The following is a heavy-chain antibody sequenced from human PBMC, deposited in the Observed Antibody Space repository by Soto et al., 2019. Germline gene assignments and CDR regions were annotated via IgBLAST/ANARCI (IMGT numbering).Heavy chain of an antibody. CDR3: ATQRGSAYFVIAPFGN. V-gene: IGHV1-2*02. D-gene: IGHD3-22*01. Sequence: GASVKVSCKASGYTFTSYYIHWVRQAPGQGLEWMGWINPITGGTNYAPKFQGRVTMTRDTSITTAYMELSSLRVEDTAVYYCATQRGSAYFVIAPFGNWGQGTLVTVSS. CDR2: INPITGGT. J-gene: IGHJ4*02. CDR1: GYTFTSYY.